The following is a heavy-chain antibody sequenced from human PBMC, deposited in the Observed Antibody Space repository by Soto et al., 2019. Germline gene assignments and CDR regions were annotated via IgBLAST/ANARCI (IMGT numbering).Heavy chain of an antibody. J-gene: IGHJ4*02. CDR3: ARIPHESRGYYFFDY. CDR1: GFSLSTSAMR. CDR2: IDWDDDK. V-gene: IGHV2-70*04. D-gene: IGHD3-22*01. Sequence: SGPTLVNPTQTLTLTCTFSGFSLSTSAMRVSWIRQPPGKALEWLARIDWDDDKFYSTSLRTRLSISKDTSKSQVVLTMTNMDPVDTATYYCARIPHESRGYYFFDYWGQGTLVTVSS.